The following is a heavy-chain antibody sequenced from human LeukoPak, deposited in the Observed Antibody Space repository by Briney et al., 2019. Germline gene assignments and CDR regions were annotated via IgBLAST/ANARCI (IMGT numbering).Heavy chain of an antibody. CDR1: GGTFSSYA. Sequence: SVKVSCKASGGTFSSYAISWVRQAPGQGLEWMGGIIPIFGTANYAQKFQGRVTITADESASTAYMELSSLRSEDTAVYYCAREPLAKEDPYCSSTSCYAGDYWGQGTLVTVSS. CDR3: AREPLAKEDPYCSSTSCYAGDY. D-gene: IGHD2-2*01. CDR2: IIPIFGTA. J-gene: IGHJ4*02. V-gene: IGHV1-69*13.